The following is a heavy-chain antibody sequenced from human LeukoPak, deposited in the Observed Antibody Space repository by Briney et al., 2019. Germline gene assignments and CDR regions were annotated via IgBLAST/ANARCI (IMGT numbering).Heavy chain of an antibody. V-gene: IGHV3-23*01. CDR3: ARDKYPGSGSYYIFDY. CDR2: ISDDSRGT. D-gene: IGHD1-26*01. J-gene: IGHJ4*02. CDR1: GFSFSRYA. Sequence: PGGSLRLSCVASGFSFSRYAMSWVRQAPGKGLEWVSAISDDSRGTYYADSVKGRFTISRDNSKNTLYMQMNSLRAEDTAVYYCARDKYPGSGSYYIFDYWGQGTLVTVSS.